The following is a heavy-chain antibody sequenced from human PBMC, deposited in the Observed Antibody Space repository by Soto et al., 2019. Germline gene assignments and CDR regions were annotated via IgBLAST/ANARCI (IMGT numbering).Heavy chain of an antibody. Sequence: GGSLRLSCSASGFTFSSYAMHWVRQAPGKGLEYVSAISSNGGSTYYADSVKGRFTISRDNSKNTLYLQMSSLRAEDTALYYCVKDLGRITMIVVVPRWGQGTLVTVSS. V-gene: IGHV3-64D*08. CDR1: GFTFSSYA. D-gene: IGHD3-22*01. CDR2: ISSNGGST. CDR3: VKDLGRITMIVVVPR. J-gene: IGHJ4*02.